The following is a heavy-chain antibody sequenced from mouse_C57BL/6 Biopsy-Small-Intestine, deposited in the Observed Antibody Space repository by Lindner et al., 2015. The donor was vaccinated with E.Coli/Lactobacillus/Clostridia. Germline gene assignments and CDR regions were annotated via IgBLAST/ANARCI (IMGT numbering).Heavy chain of an antibody. CDR1: GYTFTSYG. D-gene: IGHD6-1*01. CDR3: ARVPGWEYYFDY. V-gene: IGHV1-74*01. CDR2: ISAYNGDT. J-gene: IGHJ2*01. Sequence: SVKVSCKASGYTFTSYGISWVRQAPGQGLEWLGWISAYNGDTNYAQKFQGRVTMTTDTSTSTAYMELRSLRSDDTAVYYCARVPGWEYYFDYWGQGTLVTVSS.